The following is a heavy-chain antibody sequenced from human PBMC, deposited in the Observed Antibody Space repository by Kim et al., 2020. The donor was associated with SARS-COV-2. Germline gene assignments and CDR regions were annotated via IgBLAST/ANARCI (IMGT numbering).Heavy chain of an antibody. J-gene: IGHJ6*02. CDR3: ASGGGYSYGPWGYYYYGMDV. CDR1: GYTFTSYD. D-gene: IGHD5-18*01. CDR2: MNPNSGNT. Sequence: ASVKVSCKASGYTFTSYDINWVRQATGQGLEWMGWMNPNSGNTGYAQKFQGRVTMTRNTSISTAYMELSSLRSEDTAVYYCASGGGYSYGPWGYYYYGMDVWGQGTTVTVSS. V-gene: IGHV1-8*01.